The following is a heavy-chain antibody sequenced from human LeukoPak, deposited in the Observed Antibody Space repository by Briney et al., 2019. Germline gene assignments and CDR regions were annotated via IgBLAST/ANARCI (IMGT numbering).Heavy chain of an antibody. CDR1: GYTFTSFY. D-gene: IGHD3-22*01. V-gene: IGHV1-2*02. CDR3: ARGGITMIVVAQRGFDY. J-gene: IGHJ4*02. Sequence: ASVKVSCKASGYTFTSFYMHWVRQAPGQGLEWMGWINPNSGGTNYAQKFQGRVTMTRDTSISTAYMELSRLRSDDTAVYYCARGGITMIVVAQRGFDYWGQGTLVTVSS. CDR2: INPNSGGT.